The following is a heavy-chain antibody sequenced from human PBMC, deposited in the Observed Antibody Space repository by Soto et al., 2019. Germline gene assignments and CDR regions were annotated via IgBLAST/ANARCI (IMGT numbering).Heavy chain of an antibody. Sequence: VQLVESGGGVVQPGRSLRLSCAASGFTFSSYGMHWVRQAPGKGLEWVAVIWYDGSNKYYADSVKGRFTISRDNSKNTLYLQMNSLRAEDTAVYYCARDQTAMARTYYYCGMDVWGQGTTVTVSS. CDR2: IWYDGSNK. CDR3: ARDQTAMARTYYYCGMDV. CDR1: GFTFSSYG. D-gene: IGHD5-18*01. J-gene: IGHJ6*02. V-gene: IGHV3-33*01.